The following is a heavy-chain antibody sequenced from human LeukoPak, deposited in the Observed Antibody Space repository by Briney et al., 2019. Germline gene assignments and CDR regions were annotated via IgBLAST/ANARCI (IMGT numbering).Heavy chain of an antibody. CDR2: IYYSGST. CDR3: ARATYYYDSSGYYFDY. D-gene: IGHD3-22*01. Sequence: SETLSLTCTVSGGSISTSSYSWGWIRQPPGKGLEWIGSIYYSGSTYYNPSLKSRVTISVDTSKNQFSLKLSSVTAADTAVYYCARATYYYDSSGYYFDYWGQGTLVTVSS. J-gene: IGHJ4*02. CDR1: GGSISTSSYS. V-gene: IGHV4-39*01.